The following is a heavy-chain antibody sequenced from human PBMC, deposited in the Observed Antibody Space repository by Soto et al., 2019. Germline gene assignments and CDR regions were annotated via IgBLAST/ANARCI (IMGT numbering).Heavy chain of an antibody. CDR1: GGSVSSGSYY. D-gene: IGHD2-2*01. CDR2: IYYSGST. J-gene: IGHJ4*02. V-gene: IGHV4-61*01. Sequence: PSETLSLTCTVSGGSVSSGSYYWSWIRQPPGKGLEWIGYIYYSGSTNYNPSLKSRVTISVDTSKNQFSLKLSSVTAADTAVYYCARAVVPAAIFDYWGQGTLVTVSS. CDR3: ARAVVPAAIFDY.